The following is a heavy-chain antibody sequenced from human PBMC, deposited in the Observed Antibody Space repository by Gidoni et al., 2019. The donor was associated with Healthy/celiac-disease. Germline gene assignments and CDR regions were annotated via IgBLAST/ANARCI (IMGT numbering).Heavy chain of an antibody. J-gene: IGHJ6*02. D-gene: IGHD4-4*01. Sequence: GLEWVCRIRSKANSYATAYAASVKGRFTISRDDSKNTAYLQMNSLKTEETAVYYCTSRLRRGPSTVTINYYGMDVWGQGTTVTVSS. CDR3: TSRLRRGPSTVTINYYGMDV. CDR2: IRSKANSYAT. V-gene: IGHV3-73*01.